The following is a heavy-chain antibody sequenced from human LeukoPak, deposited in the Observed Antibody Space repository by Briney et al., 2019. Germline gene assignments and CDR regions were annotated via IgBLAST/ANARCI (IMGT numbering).Heavy chain of an antibody. CDR1: EFTFSNYA. J-gene: IGHJ5*02. CDR2: ISGGGGST. CDR3: AKGSGINHYHWIDP. D-gene: IGHD1-14*01. Sequence: GGSLRLSCAASEFTFSNYAMNWVRQAPGKGLEWVSGISGGGGSTYYADSVKGRFTISRDNSKNTLYLQMDSLRAEGTALYYCAKGSGINHYHWIDPWGQGTLVTVSS. V-gene: IGHV3-23*01.